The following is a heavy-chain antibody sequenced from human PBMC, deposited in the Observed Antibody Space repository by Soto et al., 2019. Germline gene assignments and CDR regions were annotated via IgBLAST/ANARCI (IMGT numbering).Heavy chain of an antibody. CDR2: ISGSGGST. Sequence: GGSLRLSCAASGFTSSSYAMSWVRQAPGKGLEWVSAISGSGGSTYYADSVKGRFTISRDNSKNTLYLQMNSLRAEDTAVYYCARGRVFGVVSNYYYGMDVWGQGTTVTVSS. J-gene: IGHJ6*02. CDR3: ARGRVFGVVSNYYYGMDV. D-gene: IGHD3-3*01. CDR1: GFTSSSYA. V-gene: IGHV3-23*01.